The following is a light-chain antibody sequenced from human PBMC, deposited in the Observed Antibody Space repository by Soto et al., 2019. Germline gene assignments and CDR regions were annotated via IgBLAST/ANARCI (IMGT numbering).Light chain of an antibody. Sequence: EIVMTQSPATLSVSPGERATLSCRASQSVSSNLAWYQQKPGQPPRLLIYDISTRATGIPTRFSGSGSGTEFTLTISSLQSEDCAVYDCQQYNSWPLTFGGGTKVDIK. J-gene: IGKJ4*01. V-gene: IGKV3D-15*01. CDR3: QQYNSWPLT. CDR1: QSVSSN. CDR2: DIS.